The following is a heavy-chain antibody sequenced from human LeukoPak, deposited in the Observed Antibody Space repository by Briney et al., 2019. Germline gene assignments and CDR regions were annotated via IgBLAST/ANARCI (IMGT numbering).Heavy chain of an antibody. J-gene: IGHJ5*02. CDR2: MNPQSGNT. CDR1: GYSFTEFD. V-gene: IGHV1-8*01. Sequence: ASVKVSCRASGYSFTEFDINWVRQASGQGLEWMGWMNPQSGNTDYAQKFQGRVTMTMNNSISTAYMELSGLRAEDTAIYYCAGGWEPYDYWFDPWGQGTLVTVSS. CDR3: AGGWEPYDYWFDP. D-gene: IGHD5-12*01.